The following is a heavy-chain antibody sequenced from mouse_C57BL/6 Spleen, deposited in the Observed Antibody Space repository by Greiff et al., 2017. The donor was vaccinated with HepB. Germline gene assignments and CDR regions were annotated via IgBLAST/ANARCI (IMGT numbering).Heavy chain of an antibody. D-gene: IGHD1-1*01. Sequence: QVQLQQPGAELVRPGSSVKLSCKASGYTFTSYWMHWVKQRPIQGLEWIGNIDPSDSETHYNQKFKDKATLTVDKSSSTAYMQLSSLTSEDSAVYYCAGSFITTVVAPYWYFDVWGTGTTVTVSS. J-gene: IGHJ1*03. V-gene: IGHV1-52*01. CDR1: GYTFTSYW. CDR3: AGSFITTVVAPYWYFDV. CDR2: IDPSDSET.